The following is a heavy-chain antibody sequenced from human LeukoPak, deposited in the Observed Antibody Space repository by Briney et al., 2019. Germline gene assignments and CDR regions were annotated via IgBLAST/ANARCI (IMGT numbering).Heavy chain of an antibody. V-gene: IGHV1-3*01. D-gene: IGHD6-19*01. Sequence: GASVTVSCKASGYTFTSYAMHWVRQAPGQRLEWMGWINAGNGNTKYSQKFQGRVTITRDTSASTAYMELSSLRSEDTAVYYCARDSSSGWFEYYYYGMDVWGQGTTVTVSS. CDR1: GYTFTSYA. CDR2: INAGNGNT. J-gene: IGHJ6*02. CDR3: ARDSSSGWFEYYYYGMDV.